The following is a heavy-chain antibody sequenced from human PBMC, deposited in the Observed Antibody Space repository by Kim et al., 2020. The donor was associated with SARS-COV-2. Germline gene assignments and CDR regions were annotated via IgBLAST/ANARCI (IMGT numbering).Heavy chain of an antibody. D-gene: IGHD1-7*01. V-gene: IGHV1-2*02. CDR3: ARSKLELTTFDY. Sequence: ASVKVSCKASGYTFTGYYMHWVRQAPGQGLEWMGWINPNSGGTNYAQKFQGRVTMTRDTSISTAYMELSRLRSDDTAVYYCARSKLELTTFDYWGQGTLVTVSS. CDR1: GYTFTGYY. J-gene: IGHJ4*02. CDR2: INPNSGGT.